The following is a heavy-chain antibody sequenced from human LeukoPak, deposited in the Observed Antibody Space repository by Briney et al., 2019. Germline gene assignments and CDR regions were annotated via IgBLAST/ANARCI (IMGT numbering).Heavy chain of an antibody. V-gene: IGHV1-2*04. Sequence: ASVKVSCKASGYTFTGYYMHWVRQAPGQGLEWMGWINPNSGGTNYAQKFQGWVTMTRDTSISTAYMELSRLRSDDTAVYYCARDSSTLVVAATGDAFDIWGQGTMVTVSS. CDR1: GYTFTGYY. CDR3: ARDSSTLVVAATGDAFDI. CDR2: INPNSGGT. J-gene: IGHJ3*02. D-gene: IGHD2-15*01.